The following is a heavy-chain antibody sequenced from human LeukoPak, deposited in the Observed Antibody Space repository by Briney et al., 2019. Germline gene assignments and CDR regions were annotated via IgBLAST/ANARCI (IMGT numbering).Heavy chain of an antibody. Sequence: GGSLRLSCAASGFTFSSFWMHWARQAPGQGPVWVSRINSDGSSTSYADSVKGRFTISRDNAKKSLYLQMNSLRAEDTAVYYCARDGLGIDYWGQGTLVTVSS. CDR2: INSDGSST. J-gene: IGHJ4*02. D-gene: IGHD3-10*01. V-gene: IGHV3-74*01. CDR1: GFTFSSFW. CDR3: ARDGLGIDY.